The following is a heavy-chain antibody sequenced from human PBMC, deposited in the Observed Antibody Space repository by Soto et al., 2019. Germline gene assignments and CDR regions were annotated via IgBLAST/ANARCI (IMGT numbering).Heavy chain of an antibody. J-gene: IGHJ4*02. Sequence: SETLSLTCDVSGGSFRDSFWTWLRQPPGRGLECIGEINHSGYTNYNPSLKGRLTISVDASKSQFSLNLRSVTAADTAVYYCARTVVGPTPYFDPWGQGTHVTVSP. CDR1: GGSFRDSF. CDR2: INHSGYT. V-gene: IGHV4-34*01. D-gene: IGHD2-15*01. CDR3: ARTVVGPTPYFDP.